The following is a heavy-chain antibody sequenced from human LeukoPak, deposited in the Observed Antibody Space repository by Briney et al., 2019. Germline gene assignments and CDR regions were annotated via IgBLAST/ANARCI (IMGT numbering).Heavy chain of an antibody. J-gene: IGHJ5*02. V-gene: IGHV4-59*08. CDR2: MFNSGRN. D-gene: IGHD5-24*01. CDR1: CGFITIYY. CDR3: ARHSSENNWFDP. Sequence: SDALSLMCTVSCGFITIYYGSWPRHPPGEGRECMGTMFNSGRNNYHPSLRTRLPIPVDMSKNQLSLRLTSGTAADTAIYYCARHSSENNWFDPWGEGAPVTV.